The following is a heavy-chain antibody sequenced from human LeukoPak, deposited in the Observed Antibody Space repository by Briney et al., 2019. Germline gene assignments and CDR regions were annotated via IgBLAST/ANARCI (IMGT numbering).Heavy chain of an antibody. Sequence: GGSLRLSCAASGFTFSSDWMSWVRQAPGKGLEWVANIKQVGSENNYVDSVKGRFTISRDKRKNSMFLQRDSLISEDTSVYDCARCTTGKTFGSLREIKKSREIDYWGQGTLVTVSS. CDR3: ARCTTGKTFGSLREIKKSREIDY. CDR2: IKQVGSEN. J-gene: IGHJ4*02. CDR1: GFTFSSDW. D-gene: IGHD1-1*01. V-gene: IGHV3-7*01.